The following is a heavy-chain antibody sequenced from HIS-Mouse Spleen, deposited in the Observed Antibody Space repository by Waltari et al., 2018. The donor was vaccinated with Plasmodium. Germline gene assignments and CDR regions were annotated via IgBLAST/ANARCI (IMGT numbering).Heavy chain of an antibody. Sequence: AAVKVSCNASGYTFISYGFTWVRQAPGQGLEWMGWIIPYNGNTNFAQKLQGRVTMTTDTSTSTAYMELRSLRFDDTAVYYCARGSAGDAFDIWGQGTMVTVSS. CDR2: IIPYNGNT. J-gene: IGHJ3*02. CDR1: GYTFISYG. CDR3: ARGSAGDAFDI. V-gene: IGHV1-18*01. D-gene: IGHD6-19*01.